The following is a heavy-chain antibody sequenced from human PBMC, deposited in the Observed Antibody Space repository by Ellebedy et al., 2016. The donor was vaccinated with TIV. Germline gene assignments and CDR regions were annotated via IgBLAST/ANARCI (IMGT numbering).Heavy chain of an antibody. CDR3: VRGRKYCTGGTCYPNWFDP. V-gene: IGHV1-69*13. CDR2: IIPLSGTA. J-gene: IGHJ5*02. D-gene: IGHD2-15*01. Sequence: ASVKVSCKASGDTFSSYAISWVRQAPGQGLEWMGGIIPLSGTANYAQKFQGRVTITADESTSTAYMELSSLRSEDTALYYCVRGRKYCTGGTCYPNWFDPWGQGTLVTVSS. CDR1: GDTFSSYA.